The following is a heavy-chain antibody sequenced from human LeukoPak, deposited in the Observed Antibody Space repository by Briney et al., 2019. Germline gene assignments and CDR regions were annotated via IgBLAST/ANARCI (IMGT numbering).Heavy chain of an antibody. CDR1: GFTFSNYG. CDR3: EKDNREYYYGSSGYDY. V-gene: IGHV3-30*02. J-gene: IGHJ4*02. D-gene: IGHD3-22*01. CDR2: IRHDGSNK. Sequence: GGSLRLSCAASGFTFSNYGIHWVRQAPGKGLEWVTFIRHDGSNKYYADSVKGRFTISRDNSKNTLYLQMNSLRADDTAIYYCEKDNREYYYGSSGYDYWGQGTLVTVSS.